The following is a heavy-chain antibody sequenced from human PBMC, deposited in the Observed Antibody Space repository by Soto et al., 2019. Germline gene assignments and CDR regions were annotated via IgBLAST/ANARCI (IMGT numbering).Heavy chain of an antibody. CDR3: ARSNPYYYYYMDV. J-gene: IGHJ6*03. CDR1: GGSISSSSYY. CDR2: IYYSGST. V-gene: IGHV4-39*01. Sequence: SETLSLTCTVSGGSISSSSYYWGWIRQPPGKGLEWIGSIYYSGSTYYNPSLKSRVTISVDTSKNQFSLKLSSVTAADTAVYYCARSNPYYYYYMDVWGKGNTVTVSS.